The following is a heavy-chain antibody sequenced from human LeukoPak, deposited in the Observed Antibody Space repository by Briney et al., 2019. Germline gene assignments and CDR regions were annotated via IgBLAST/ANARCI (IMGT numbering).Heavy chain of an antibody. D-gene: IGHD3-16*02. CDR3: RATRTFGGVIAIDY. CDR1: GFTFYDYG. Sequence: PGGSLRLSCAASGFTFYDYGMSWVRQAPGKGLEGVSGINWNGGSTDYADSVKGRFTISRDNAKNSLYLQMKRLRAEDRALYYCRATRTFGGVIAIDYWGQGTLVTVSS. CDR2: INWNGGST. V-gene: IGHV3-20*04. J-gene: IGHJ4*02.